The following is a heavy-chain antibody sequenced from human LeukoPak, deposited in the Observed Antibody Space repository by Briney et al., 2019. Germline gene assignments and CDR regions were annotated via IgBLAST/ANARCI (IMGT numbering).Heavy chain of an antibody. Sequence: SVKVSCKASGGTFSSYAISWVRQAPGQGLEWMGGIIPIFGTANYAQKFQGRVTITTDESTSTAYMELSSLRSEDTAVYYCARQWAPGYYYYYMDVWGKGTTVTVSS. V-gene: IGHV1-69*05. CDR2: IIPIFGTA. J-gene: IGHJ6*03. D-gene: IGHD2-8*01. CDR3: ARQWAPGYYYYYMDV. CDR1: GGTFSSYA.